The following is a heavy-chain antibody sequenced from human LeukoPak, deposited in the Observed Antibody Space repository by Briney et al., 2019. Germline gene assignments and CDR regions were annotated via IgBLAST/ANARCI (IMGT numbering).Heavy chain of an antibody. V-gene: IGHV4-38-2*02. J-gene: IGHJ6*03. CDR3: AREPLWSGYSYYYYYMDV. Sequence: SETLSLTCSVSPYSISTGHYWGWIRQPPGKGLEWIGSIYHSGHTYYNPSLNSRVTISVDTSKNQFSLKLSSVTAADTAVYYCAREPLWSGYSYYYYYMDVWGKGTTVTVSS. D-gene: IGHD3-3*01. CDR1: PYSISTGHY. CDR2: IYHSGHT.